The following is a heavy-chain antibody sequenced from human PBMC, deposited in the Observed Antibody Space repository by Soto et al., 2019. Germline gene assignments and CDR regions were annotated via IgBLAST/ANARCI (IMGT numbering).Heavy chain of an antibody. V-gene: IGHV3-23*01. J-gene: IGHJ6*02. CDR3: ARGPFRGFGELMPNYYDMDV. CDR2: ISGSGGST. CDR1: GFTFSSYA. Sequence: GGSLRLSCAASGFTFSSYAMSWVRQARGKGLEWVSAISGSGGSTYYADSVKGRFTISRDNSKNTLYLQMNSLRAEDTAVYYCARGPFRGFGELMPNYYDMDVWGQGTTVTVSS. D-gene: IGHD3-10*01.